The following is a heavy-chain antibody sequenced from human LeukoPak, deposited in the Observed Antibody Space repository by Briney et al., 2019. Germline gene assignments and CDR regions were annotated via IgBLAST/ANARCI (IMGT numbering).Heavy chain of an antibody. Sequence: GGSVRLSCAASGFTFSSNWMHWVRQAPGKGLVWVSRINSDESSTNYADSVKGRFTISRDNAKNTVYLQMNSLRVEDTAVYYCVRGLSGYASSLGYWGQGTLVTVSS. J-gene: IGHJ4*02. CDR2: INSDESST. CDR1: GFTFSSNW. D-gene: IGHD2-2*01. CDR3: VRGLSGYASSLGY. V-gene: IGHV3-74*01.